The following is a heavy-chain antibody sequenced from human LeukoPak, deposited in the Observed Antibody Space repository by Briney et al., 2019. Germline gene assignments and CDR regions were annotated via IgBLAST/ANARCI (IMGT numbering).Heavy chain of an antibody. CDR1: GFAFSSYS. CDR3: ARERDGYKYPSYFDY. D-gene: IGHD5-24*01. CDR2: ISSSSSTI. J-gene: IGHJ4*02. Sequence: GGSLRLSCAASGFAFSSYSMNWVRQAPGKGLEWVSYISSSSSTIYYADSVKGRFTISRDNAKNSLYLQMNSLRAEDTAVYYCARERDGYKYPSYFDYWGQGTLVTVSS. V-gene: IGHV3-48*01.